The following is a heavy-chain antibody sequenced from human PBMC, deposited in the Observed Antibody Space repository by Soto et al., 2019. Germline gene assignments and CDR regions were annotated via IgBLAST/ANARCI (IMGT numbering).Heavy chain of an antibody. J-gene: IGHJ5*02. D-gene: IGHD2-2*01. CDR3: ARDYPYCSSTSCYDPNCFDP. CDR1: GGTFSSYA. Sequence: QVQLVQSGAEVKKPGSSVKVSCKASGGTFSSYAISWVRQAPGQGLEWMGGIIPIFGTANYAQKFQGRVTITADKSTSTAYMELSSLRSEDTAVYYCARDYPYCSSTSCYDPNCFDPWGQGTLVTVSS. CDR2: IIPIFGTA. V-gene: IGHV1-69*06.